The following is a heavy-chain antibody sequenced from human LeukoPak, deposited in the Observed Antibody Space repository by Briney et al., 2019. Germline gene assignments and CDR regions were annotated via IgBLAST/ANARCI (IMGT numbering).Heavy chain of an antibody. CDR3: ARDRDVDDFDS. D-gene: IGHD2-15*01. CDR1: GGSFSGYY. Sequence: SETLSLTCAVYGGSFSGYYWSWIRQSPGKGLEWIGEINHSGSTNYNPSLKSRVTISVDTSKNQFSLKLSSVTAADTAVYYCARDRDVDDFDSWGHGTLVTVSS. J-gene: IGHJ4*01. CDR2: INHSGST. V-gene: IGHV4-34*01.